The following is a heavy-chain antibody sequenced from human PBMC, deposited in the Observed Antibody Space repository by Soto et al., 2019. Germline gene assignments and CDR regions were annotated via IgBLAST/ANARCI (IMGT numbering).Heavy chain of an antibody. D-gene: IGHD6-13*01. CDR2: IHYSGTT. CDR3: AAGEASSRNLAPYYLDF. CDR1: GGSMRNYF. J-gene: IGHJ4*02. V-gene: IGHV4-59*01. Sequence: PSATRSITCTVSGGSMRNYFWTWIRQPPGKGLEWIGYIHYSGTTSFFPSYNPSLRSRVTISEDTSKNQFSLKLLSVTTADTAVYFCAAGEASSRNLAPYYLDFWGQGTLVTVSS.